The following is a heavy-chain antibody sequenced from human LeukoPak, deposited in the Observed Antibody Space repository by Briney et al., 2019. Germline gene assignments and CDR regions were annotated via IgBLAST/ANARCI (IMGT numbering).Heavy chain of an antibody. V-gene: IGHV5-51*01. J-gene: IGHJ5*02. CDR2: IYPGDSDT. D-gene: IGHD3-3*01. CDR3: AGQYDFWSGWFDP. Sequence: GESLKISCTGSGYTFTSYWIGWVRQMPGKGLEWVGIIYPGDSDTRYSPSFQGQVTISADKSISTAYLQWSSLKASDTAMYYCAGQYDFWSGWFDPWGQGTLVTVSS. CDR1: GYTFTSYW.